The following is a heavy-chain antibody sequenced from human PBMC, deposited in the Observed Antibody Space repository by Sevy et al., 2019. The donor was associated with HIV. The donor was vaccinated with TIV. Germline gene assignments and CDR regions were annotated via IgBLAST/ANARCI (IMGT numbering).Heavy chain of an antibody. J-gene: IGHJ5*02. V-gene: IGHV4-59*01. CDR3: ARDTGVVVPAATYNWFDP. Sequence: SETLSLTCTVSGGSISSYYWSWIRQPPGKGLEWIGYIYYSGSTNYNPSLKSRVIISVDTSKNQFSLKLSSVTAADTAVYYCARDTGVVVPAATYNWFDPWGQGTLVTVSS. CDR1: GGSISSYY. CDR2: IYYSGST. D-gene: IGHD2-2*01.